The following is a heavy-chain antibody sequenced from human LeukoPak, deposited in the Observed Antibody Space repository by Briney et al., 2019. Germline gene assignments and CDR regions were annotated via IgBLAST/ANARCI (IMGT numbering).Heavy chain of an antibody. J-gene: IGHJ4*02. Sequence: GGSLRLSCAASGFAVSNIYMSWVRQAPGKGLEWVSVIYSGDNTYYSDSVKGRFTISRDNPKNTLYLQMNSLRAEDTAVYFCARDLGRGYCSSTSCYPGVDYWGQGTLVTVSS. CDR2: IYSGDNT. CDR1: GFAVSNIY. D-gene: IGHD2-2*01. V-gene: IGHV3-53*01. CDR3: ARDLGRGYCSSTSCYPGVDY.